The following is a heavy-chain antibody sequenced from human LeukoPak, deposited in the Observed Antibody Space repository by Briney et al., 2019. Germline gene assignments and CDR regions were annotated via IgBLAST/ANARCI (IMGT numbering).Heavy chain of an antibody. CDR3: ARDRKRWLLNNLHWFGP. CDR1: GGTFSSYA. V-gene: IGHV1-69*13. CDR2: LIPIFGTA. D-gene: IGHD5-24*01. J-gene: IGHJ5*02. Sequence: ASEKVSCKASGGTFSSYAISWVRQAPGQGLEWMGGLIPIFGTANYAQKFQGRVTITADESTSTAYMELSSLRSEDTAVYYCARDRKRWLLNNLHWFGPWGQGTLVTVSS.